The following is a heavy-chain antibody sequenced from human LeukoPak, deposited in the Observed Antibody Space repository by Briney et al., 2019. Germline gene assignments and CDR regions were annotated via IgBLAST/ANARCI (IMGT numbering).Heavy chain of an antibody. CDR1: GFTFSNYN. V-gene: IGHV3-21*01. CDR3: ARAGFGLAPHRGTPFDY. D-gene: IGHD3-10*01. CDR2: ISYI. J-gene: IGHJ4*02. Sequence: GGSLRLSCAAPGFTFSNYNMNWVRQAPGKGLEWVSSISYIYYADSVKGRFTISRDNAKNSLYLQMNSLRAEDAAVYYCARAGFGLAPHRGTPFDYWGQGTLVTVSS.